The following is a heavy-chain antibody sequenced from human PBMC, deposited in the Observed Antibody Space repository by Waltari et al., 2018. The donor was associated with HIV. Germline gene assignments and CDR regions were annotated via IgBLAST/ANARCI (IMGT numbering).Heavy chain of an antibody. Sequence: EVQLVESGGGLVQPGGSLRLSCAASGFTFSSYWMHWVRQAPGKGLVGVSRINGDGSSTNYADSVKGRFTISRDNAKNTVYLQMNSLRAEDTALYYCASLYNYVWGSPPPFDYWGQGTLVTVSS. CDR2: INGDGSST. CDR3: ASLYNYVWGSPPPFDY. CDR1: GFTFSSYW. J-gene: IGHJ4*02. D-gene: IGHD3-16*01. V-gene: IGHV3-74*01.